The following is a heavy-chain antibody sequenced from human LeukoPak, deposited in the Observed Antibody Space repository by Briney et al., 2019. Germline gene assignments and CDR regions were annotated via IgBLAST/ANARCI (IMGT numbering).Heavy chain of an antibody. J-gene: IGHJ6*03. Sequence: HGESLKISCKTSGYTFTNYWIGWVRQMPGKGLEWMGIIYPGDSDTRYSPSFQGQVTISADKSISTAYLQWSSLKASDTAMYYCARLVDPYDFWSGYYRTPYYYYYMDVWGKGTTVTVSS. D-gene: IGHD3-3*01. CDR3: ARLVDPYDFWSGYYRTPYYYYYMDV. CDR2: IYPGDSDT. V-gene: IGHV5-51*01. CDR1: GYTFTNYW.